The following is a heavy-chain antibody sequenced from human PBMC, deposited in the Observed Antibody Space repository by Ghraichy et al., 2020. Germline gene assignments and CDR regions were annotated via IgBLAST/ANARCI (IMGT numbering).Heavy chain of an antibody. D-gene: IGHD5-12*01. CDR1: GFSLNEPRMG. CDR2: IDEG. Sequence: SGPTLVKPTETRTLTCTVSGFSLNEPRMGVGWIRQPPGKALEWLAHIDEGPYSRVLNSRVTISKDTSKSQVVLTMANMDPGDTATYYCARGLSGYGGYDSWGQGTLVTVSS. CDR3: ARGLSGYGGYDS. V-gene: IGHV2-26*01. J-gene: IGHJ5*02.